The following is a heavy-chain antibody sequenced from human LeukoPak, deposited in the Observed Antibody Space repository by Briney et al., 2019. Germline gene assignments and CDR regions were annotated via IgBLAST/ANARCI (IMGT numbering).Heavy chain of an antibody. J-gene: IGHJ4*02. Sequence: GGSLRLSCAASGFSFSSYSMNRVRQAPGKGLEWISSISSSSSYIYYADSVKGRFTISRDNAKNSLYLQMNSLRAEDTAVYYCASGVTVTGDYWGQGTLVTVSS. CDR2: ISSSSSYI. V-gene: IGHV3-21*01. CDR3: ASGVTVTGDY. CDR1: GFSFSSYS. D-gene: IGHD4-17*01.